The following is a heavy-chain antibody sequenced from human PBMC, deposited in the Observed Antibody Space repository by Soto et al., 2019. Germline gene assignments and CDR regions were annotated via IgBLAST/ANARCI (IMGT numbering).Heavy chain of an antibody. J-gene: IGHJ4*02. CDR3: ARSVAVPGAHIDY. Sequence: PSETLSLTCRVSGPSISGSYGSWIRQSPGKGLEWLGYVYYTGSTNYSPSLRSRVSISVDTSKNEFSLRLSSVTAADTAVYFCARSVAVPGAHIDYWGQGTQVILSS. CDR1: GPSISGSY. D-gene: IGHD6-19*01. CDR2: VYYTGST. V-gene: IGHV4-59*01.